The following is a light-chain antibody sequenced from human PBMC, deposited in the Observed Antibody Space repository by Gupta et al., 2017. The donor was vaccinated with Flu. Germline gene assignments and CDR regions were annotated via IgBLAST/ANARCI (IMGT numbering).Light chain of an antibody. J-gene: IGLJ2*01. CDR2: EVS. V-gene: IGLV2-14*01. Sequence: SALTQPASVSGSPGQSLTISCTGPSSDVGGYNYVSWYQQHPGKAPKLMIYEVSNRPSGVSNRFSGSKSGNTASLTISGLQAEDEADYYCSSYTSSSTPVVFGGRTKLTVL. CDR3: SSYTSSSTPVV. CDR1: SSDVGGYNY.